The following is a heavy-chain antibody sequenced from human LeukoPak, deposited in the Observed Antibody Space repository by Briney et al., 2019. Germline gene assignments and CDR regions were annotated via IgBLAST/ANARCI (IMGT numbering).Heavy chain of an antibody. CDR2: MNPNSGNT. V-gene: IGHV1-8*01. CDR1: GYTFTSYD. J-gene: IGHJ6*03. D-gene: IGHD6-13*01. CDR3: ARGSSSSWYRYYYYYYYMDV. Sequence: GASVKVSCKASGYTFTSYDINWVRQATGQGLEWMGWMNPNSGNTGYAQKFQGRVTMTRNTSISTAYMELSSLRSEDTAVYYCARGSSSSWYRYYYYYYYMDVWGKGTTVTISS.